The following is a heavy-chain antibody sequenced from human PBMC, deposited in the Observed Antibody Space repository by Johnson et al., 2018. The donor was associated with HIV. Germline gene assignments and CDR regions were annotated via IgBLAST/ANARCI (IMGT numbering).Heavy chain of an antibody. V-gene: IGHV3-25*04. J-gene: IGHJ3*02. CDR2: LNPNGDST. D-gene: IGHD1-26*01. CDR3: ARDSGAPGNDAFDI. Sequence: QLVESGGGLVKPGGSLRLSCTISGFSFSDYYMNCVRQAPGNGLELVGQLNPNGDSTSLIDSGKDRFNSSRDNSKNTLYLQMNSRRPEDTALYFCARDSGAPGNDAFDIWGQGTMVTISS. CDR1: GFSFSDYY.